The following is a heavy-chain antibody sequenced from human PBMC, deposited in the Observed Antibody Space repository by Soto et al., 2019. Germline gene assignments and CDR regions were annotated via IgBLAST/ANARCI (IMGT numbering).Heavy chain of an antibody. CDR1: GADINTYS. Sequence: TLSLTCSVSGADINTYSWTWIRQPAGKGLEWIGRIYTSASINYNPSLKGRVTLSVDTSTNQVSLRLASVTAADTAIYYCARDREAGYNFYYGMDVWGQGTTVTVPS. V-gene: IGHV4-4*07. D-gene: IGHD6-19*01. CDR3: ARDREAGYNFYYGMDV. CDR2: IYTSASI. J-gene: IGHJ6*02.